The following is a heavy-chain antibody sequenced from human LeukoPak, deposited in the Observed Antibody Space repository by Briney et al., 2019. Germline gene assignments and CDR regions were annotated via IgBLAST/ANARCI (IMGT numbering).Heavy chain of an antibody. CDR3: AKVVIAAAGTNYYYYMDV. Sequence: PSGTLSLTCAVSGGSISSSNWWSWVRQPPGKGLEWIGEIYHSGSTNYNPSLKSRVTISVDKSKNQFSLKLSSVTAADTAVYYCAKVVIAAAGTNYYYYMDVWGKGTTVTVSS. D-gene: IGHD6-13*01. CDR2: IYHSGST. J-gene: IGHJ6*03. CDR1: GGSISSSNW. V-gene: IGHV4-4*02.